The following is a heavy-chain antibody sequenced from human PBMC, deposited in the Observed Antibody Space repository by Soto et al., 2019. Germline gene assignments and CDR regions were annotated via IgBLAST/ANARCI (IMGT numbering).Heavy chain of an antibody. D-gene: IGHD1-26*01. V-gene: IGHV3-33*01. Sequence: QVQLVESGGDVVQPGRSLRLSCAASGFTFSNYGMHWARQAPGKGLEWVAAILYDGSNKYYADSVKGRFTISRDNSKNSLYLQMNSLRAEETAVYYCAGGTDYFDYCGQGTLVTVSS. CDR3: AGGTDYFDY. CDR1: GFTFSNYG. J-gene: IGHJ4*02. CDR2: ILYDGSNK.